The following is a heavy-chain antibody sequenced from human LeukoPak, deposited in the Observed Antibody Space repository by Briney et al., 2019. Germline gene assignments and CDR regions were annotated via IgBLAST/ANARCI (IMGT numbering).Heavy chain of an antibody. D-gene: IGHD3-22*01. CDR1: GGSISSYY. V-gene: IGHV4-4*07. CDR2: IYTSGST. CDR3: ARDKLYDSSGYYSLVAFDI. J-gene: IGHJ3*02. Sequence: SETLSLTCTVSGGSISSYYWSWIRQPAGKGLEWIGRIYTSGSTNYNPSLKSRVTMSVDTSKNQFSLKLSSVTAADTAVYYCARDKLYDSSGYYSLVAFDIWGQGTTVTVSS.